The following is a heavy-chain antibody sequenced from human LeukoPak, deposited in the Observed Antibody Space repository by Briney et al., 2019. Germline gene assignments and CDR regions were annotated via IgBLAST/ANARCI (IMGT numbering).Heavy chain of an antibody. CDR1: GGTFSSYA. D-gene: IGHD6-19*01. CDR3: ARAGLGQWLMPGHSWFDP. V-gene: IGHV1-69*05. Sequence: GASVKVSCKASGGTFSSYAISWVRQAPGQGLELMGRIIPIFGTANYAQKFQGRVTITTDESTSTAYMELSSLRSEDTAVYYCARAGLGQWLMPGHSWFDPWGQGTLVTVSS. CDR2: IIPIFGTA. J-gene: IGHJ5*02.